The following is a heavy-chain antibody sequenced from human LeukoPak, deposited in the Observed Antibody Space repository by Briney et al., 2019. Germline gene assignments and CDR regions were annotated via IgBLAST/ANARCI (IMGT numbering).Heavy chain of an antibody. Sequence: SETLSLTCAVYGGSFSGYYWSWIRQPPGKGLEWIGEINHSGSTNYNPSLKSRVTISVDTSKNQFSLKLSSVTAADTAVYYCARGSRGCSSTSCYVYYYYGMDVWGQGTTVTVSS. J-gene: IGHJ6*02. CDR2: INHSGST. CDR1: GGSFSGYY. CDR3: ARGSRGCSSTSCYVYYYYGMDV. D-gene: IGHD2-2*01. V-gene: IGHV4-34*01.